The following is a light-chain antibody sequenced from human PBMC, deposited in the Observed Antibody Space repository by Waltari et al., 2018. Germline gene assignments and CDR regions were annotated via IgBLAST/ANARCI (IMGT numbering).Light chain of an antibody. CDR3: QQSYT. CDR2: GAS. CDR1: QSISEY. J-gene: IGKJ4*01. Sequence: DIQMTQSPSSLSASVGEKVTIPCRASQSISEYLNWYQQKPGKAPKLLIYGASSLQSGVPARVSGSGSGTDFTLSITRLQPEYSATYYCQQSYTFGGGTKVGIK. V-gene: IGKV1-39*01.